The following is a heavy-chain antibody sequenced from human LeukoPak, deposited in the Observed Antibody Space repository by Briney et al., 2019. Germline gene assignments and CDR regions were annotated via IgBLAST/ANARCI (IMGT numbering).Heavy chain of an antibody. CDR1: GFTFTSYT. CDR2: ITSSSSYI. J-gene: IGHJ4*02. Sequence: GGSLRLSCAASGFTFTSYTMNWVRQATGKGLEWVSSITSSSSYIYYADSVKGRFTISRDNAKNSLYLQMTSLRVEDTAVYYCAKTYGHFDDWGQGTLVTVSS. CDR3: AKTYGHFDD. V-gene: IGHV3-21*01. D-gene: IGHD4-17*01.